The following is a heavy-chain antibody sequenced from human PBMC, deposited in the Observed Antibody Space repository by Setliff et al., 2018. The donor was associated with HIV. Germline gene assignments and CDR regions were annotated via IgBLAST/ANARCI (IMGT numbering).Heavy chain of an antibody. CDR1: GGSISNSNYF. CDR3: ARSFSGRYFWSGYYTGPDPKGENAFDI. Sequence: SETLSLPCTVSGGSISNSNYFWGWIRQPPGKGLEWIGRIYSSGSTYYQPSLQGRVSMSIDSSKNHFSLSLRYVTAADTAVYYCARSFSGRYFWSGYYTGPDPKGENAFDIWGQGTMVTVSS. J-gene: IGHJ3*02. CDR2: IYSSGST. D-gene: IGHD3-3*01. V-gene: IGHV4-39*02.